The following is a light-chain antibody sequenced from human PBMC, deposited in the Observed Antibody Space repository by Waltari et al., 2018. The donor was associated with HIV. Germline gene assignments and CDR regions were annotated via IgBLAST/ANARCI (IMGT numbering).Light chain of an antibody. J-gene: IGLJ2*01. CDR1: KLGAEY. Sequence: YDLTQPPSVSVSPGQTANITCSGDKLGAEYACWYQQKPGQSPVLVIYHDTKRPSGIPERFSGSNSGNTATLTISGTQAMDEADYYCQAWDRNTVIFGGGTKLTVL. V-gene: IGLV3-1*01. CDR2: HDT. CDR3: QAWDRNTVI.